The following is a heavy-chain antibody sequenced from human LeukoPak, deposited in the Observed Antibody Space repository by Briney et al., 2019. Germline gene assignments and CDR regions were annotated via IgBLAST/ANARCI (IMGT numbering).Heavy chain of an antibody. CDR3: ARPGSRGFWYFDF. J-gene: IGHJ2*01. D-gene: IGHD3-10*01. V-gene: IGHV4-59*08. CDR1: GGSISSYY. Sequence: PSETLSLTCTVSGGSISSYYWSWIRQPPGKRLEWIGHIYYNGNTNYNPSLKSRVTISVDTSKNQFALKLSSVTAADTAEYYCARPGSRGFWYFDFWGRGTLVTVSS. CDR2: IYYNGNT.